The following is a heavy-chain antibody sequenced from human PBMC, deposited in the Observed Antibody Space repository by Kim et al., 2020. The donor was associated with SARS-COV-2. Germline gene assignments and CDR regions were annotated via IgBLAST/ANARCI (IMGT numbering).Heavy chain of an antibody. CDR3: ARVPPLTGPQADRLVIVPPPDY. J-gene: IGHJ4*02. V-gene: IGHV1-69*13. Sequence: SVKVSCKASGGTFSSYAISWVRQAPGQGLEWMGGIIPIFGTANYAQKFQGRVTITADESTSTAYMELSSLRSEDTAVYYCARVPPLTGPQADRLVIVPPPDYWGQGTLVTVSS. CDR1: GGTFSSYA. D-gene: IGHD3-9*01. CDR2: IIPIFGTA.